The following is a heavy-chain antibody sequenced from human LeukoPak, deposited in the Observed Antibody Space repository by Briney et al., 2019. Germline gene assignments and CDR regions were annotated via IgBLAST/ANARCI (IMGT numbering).Heavy chain of an antibody. D-gene: IGHD1-26*01. J-gene: IGHJ4*02. CDR3: ARDPNSGSYPGGFDY. CDR2: INPSGGST. Sequence: GASVKVSCKASGYTFTSYYMHWVRQAPGQGLEWMGIINPSGGSTSYAQKFQGRVTMTRDTSTSTVYMELSSLRSEDTAVYYCARDPNSGSYPGGFDYWGQGTLVTVSS. V-gene: IGHV1-46*01. CDR1: GYTFTSYY.